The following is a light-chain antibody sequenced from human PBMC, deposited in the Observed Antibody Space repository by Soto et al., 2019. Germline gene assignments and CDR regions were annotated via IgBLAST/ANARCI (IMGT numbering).Light chain of an antibody. CDR2: WAA. CDR3: QQYYFTPLN. Sequence: DIVMTQSPDSLAVSLGERATINCKSSQSLLSSTNNKNYVSWYQQKPGQPPKLLIYWAAARESGVPDRFSGSGSGTDFNLTISSLQADYVAVDYGQQYYFTPLNFGGGTKVETK. J-gene: IGKJ4*01. V-gene: IGKV4-1*01. CDR1: QSLLSSTNNKNY.